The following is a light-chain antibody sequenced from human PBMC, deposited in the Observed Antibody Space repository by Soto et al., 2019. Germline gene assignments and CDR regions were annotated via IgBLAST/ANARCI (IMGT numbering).Light chain of an antibody. Sequence: EIVFSQSPGTVSLSPGERATLTCRASQSVSSSYLAWYQQKPGRAARLLIDGAASRATGIPDRFSGSGSGTDFTLTISRLEPEDLAVYCCQQYGSLVTFGQGTKVDI. CDR1: QSVSSSY. J-gene: IGKJ1*01. V-gene: IGKV3-20*01. CDR3: QQYGSLVT. CDR2: GAA.